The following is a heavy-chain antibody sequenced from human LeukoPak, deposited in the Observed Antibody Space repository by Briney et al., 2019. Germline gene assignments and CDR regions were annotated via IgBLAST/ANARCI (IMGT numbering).Heavy chain of an antibody. CDR2: INHSGST. J-gene: IGHJ4*02. CDR3: ARGTYYDFWSGYSYFDY. D-gene: IGHD3-3*01. Sequence: PSETPSLTCAVYGGSFSGYYWSWLRQPPGKGLEWLGEINHSGSTNYNPSLKSRVTISVDTSKNQFSLKLSSVTAADTAVYYCARGTYYDFWSGYSYFDYWGQGTLVTVSS. V-gene: IGHV4-34*01. CDR1: GGSFSGYY.